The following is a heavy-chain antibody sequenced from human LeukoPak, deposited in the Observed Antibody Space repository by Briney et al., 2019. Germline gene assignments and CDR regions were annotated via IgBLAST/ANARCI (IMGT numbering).Heavy chain of an antibody. Sequence: ASVKVSCMASGYTFTIYVISWVRQGPGQGIGWVGWISAYNGNTNYAQKLQGRVTMTTDTSTSTAYMELRSLRSDDTAVYYCARGGLYGSGSLDAFDIWGQGTMVTVSS. CDR3: ARGGLYGSGSLDAFDI. J-gene: IGHJ3*02. CDR1: GYTFTIYV. D-gene: IGHD3-10*01. CDR2: ISAYNGNT. V-gene: IGHV1-18*01.